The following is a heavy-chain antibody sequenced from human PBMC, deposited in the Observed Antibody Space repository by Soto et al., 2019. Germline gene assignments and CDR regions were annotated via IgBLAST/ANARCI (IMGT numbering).Heavy chain of an antibody. V-gene: IGHV3-23*01. J-gene: IGHJ4*02. CDR3: AKSFSSNWYDYFDY. CDR1: VITCIADA. D-gene: IGHD6-13*01. Sequence: GGSLRLCCAASVITCIADAMSWFRQAPGKGLEWVSAISGSGATTYYADSVKGRFTISRDKSKNTLYLQMNSLRAEDTALYYCAKSFSSNWYDYFDYWGQGSLVTVSS. CDR2: ISGSGATT.